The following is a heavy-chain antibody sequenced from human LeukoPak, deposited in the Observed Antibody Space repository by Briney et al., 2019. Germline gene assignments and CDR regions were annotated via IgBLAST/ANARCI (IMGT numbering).Heavy chain of an antibody. D-gene: IGHD1-26*01. Sequence: SVKVSCKASGGTFSSYAISWVRQAPGQGLEWMGRIIPILGIANYAQKFQGRVTITADKSTSAAYMELSSLRSEDTAVYYCARDRYYYYYYGMDVWGQGTTVTVSS. CDR1: GGTFSSYA. J-gene: IGHJ6*02. V-gene: IGHV1-69*04. CDR2: IIPILGIA. CDR3: ARDRYYYYYYGMDV.